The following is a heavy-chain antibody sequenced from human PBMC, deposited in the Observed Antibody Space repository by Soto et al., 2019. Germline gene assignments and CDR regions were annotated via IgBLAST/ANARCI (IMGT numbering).Heavy chain of an antibody. D-gene: IGHD6-13*01. Sequence: GGSLRLSCAASGFTFSDYYMSWIRQAPGKGLEWVSYISSSGSTIYYADSVKGRFAISRDNAKNSLYLQMNSLRAEDTAVYYCARDHPGYSSSWYVGFDYWGQGTLVTVSS. V-gene: IGHV3-11*01. CDR3: ARDHPGYSSSWYVGFDY. CDR2: ISSSGSTI. CDR1: GFTFSDYY. J-gene: IGHJ4*02.